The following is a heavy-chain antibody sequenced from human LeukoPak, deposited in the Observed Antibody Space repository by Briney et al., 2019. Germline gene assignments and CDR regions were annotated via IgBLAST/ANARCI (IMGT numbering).Heavy chain of an antibody. V-gene: IGHV4-39*02. CDR1: SGSISSSSYY. D-gene: IGHD3-16*01. Sequence: PSETLSLTCTVSSGSISSSSYYWAWIRQPPGKGLEWIGSIYYSGSTSYNPSLMNRVTMSVDTSKNHFSLKLTSVTAADTAVYYCARYDSRGSASTRFDYWGQGILVTISS. CDR2: IYYSGST. CDR3: ARYDSRGSASTRFDY. J-gene: IGHJ4*02.